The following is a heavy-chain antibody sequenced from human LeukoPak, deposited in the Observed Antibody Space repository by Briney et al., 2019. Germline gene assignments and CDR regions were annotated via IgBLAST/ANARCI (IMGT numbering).Heavy chain of an antibody. J-gene: IGHJ3*02. D-gene: IGHD3-16*01. CDR3: ARVGGSPGAFDI. CDR2: IYYSGST. Sequence: SETLSLTCTVSGGSISSSSYYWGWIRQPPGKGLEWIGSIYYSGSTYYNPSLKSRVTISVDTSKNQFSLKLSSVTAADTAVYYCARVGGSPGAFDIWGQGAMVTVSS. V-gene: IGHV4-39*01. CDR1: GGSISSSSYY.